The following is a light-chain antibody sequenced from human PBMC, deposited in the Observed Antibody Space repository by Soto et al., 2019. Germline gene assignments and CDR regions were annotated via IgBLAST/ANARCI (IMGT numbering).Light chain of an antibody. Sequence: EIVMTQSPATLSVAPGERATLSCRASQSISNNLAWYQQKPGQAPRLLIFSASPRATGIPVRFSGSGSGTEFTLTISSLQSEDFAVYYCQKHDNWPLTFGGGTKVEIK. CDR3: QKHDNWPLT. CDR1: QSISNN. CDR2: SAS. V-gene: IGKV3-15*01. J-gene: IGKJ4*01.